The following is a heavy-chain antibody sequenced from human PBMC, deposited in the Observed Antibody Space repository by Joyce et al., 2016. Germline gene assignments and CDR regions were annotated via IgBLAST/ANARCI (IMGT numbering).Heavy chain of an antibody. D-gene: IGHD1-26*01. CDR2: INHRGGNT. CDR1: GYTFTNYY. J-gene: IGHJ3*01. Sequence: QVQLVRSGAEVKKPGASVKVSCKASGYTFTNYYMHWVRQAPGQGLEWMGIINHRGGNTGHAQKFQGRFTMTRDTSTSTCYMELTGLRSEDTAVFYCARGMLGWEPYDAFDVWGQGTMVTVSS. CDR3: ARGMLGWEPYDAFDV. V-gene: IGHV1-46*01.